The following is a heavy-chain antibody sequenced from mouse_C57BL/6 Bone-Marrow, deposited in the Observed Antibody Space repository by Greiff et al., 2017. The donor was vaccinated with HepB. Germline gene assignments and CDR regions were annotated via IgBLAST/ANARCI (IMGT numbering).Heavy chain of an antibody. D-gene: IGHD1-1*01. J-gene: IGHJ2*01. Sequence: VQLQQPGAELVRPGSSVKLSCKASGHTFTSYWMHWVKQRPGQGLEWIGMIHPNSGSTNYNEKFKSKATLTVDKSSSTAYMQLSSLTSEDSAVYYCARNHYYGSSYFDYWGQGTTLTVSS. V-gene: IGHV1-64*01. CDR3: ARNHYYGSSYFDY. CDR1: GHTFTSYW. CDR2: IHPNSGST.